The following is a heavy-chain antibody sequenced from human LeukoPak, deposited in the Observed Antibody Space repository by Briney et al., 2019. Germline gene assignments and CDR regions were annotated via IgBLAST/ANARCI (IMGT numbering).Heavy chain of an antibody. CDR1: GFTFSSYA. CDR3: AKDAYSETYCDF. D-gene: IGHD1-26*01. CDR2: INGSGGTT. Sequence: GGSLRLSCAASGFTFSSYAMSWVRQAPGKGLEWVSDINGSGGTTYYADSVKGRFTISRDNSKNTLYLQMNSLRAEDTAVYYCAKDAYSETYCDFWGQGTLVIVSS. J-gene: IGHJ4*02. V-gene: IGHV3-23*01.